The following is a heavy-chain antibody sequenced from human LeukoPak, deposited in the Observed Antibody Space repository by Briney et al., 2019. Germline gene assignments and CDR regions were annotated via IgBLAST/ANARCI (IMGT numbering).Heavy chain of an antibody. CDR2: IKQDGSEK. Sequence: GGSLRLSCAASGFTFSSYWMSWVRQAPGKGLEWVANIKQDGSEKYYVDSVKGRFTISRDNAKNSLYLQMNSLRAEDTAVYYCARAHDSSGYYKEDPFDIWGQGTMVTVSS. J-gene: IGHJ3*02. CDR3: ARAHDSSGYYKEDPFDI. V-gene: IGHV3-7*01. CDR1: GFTFSSYW. D-gene: IGHD3-22*01.